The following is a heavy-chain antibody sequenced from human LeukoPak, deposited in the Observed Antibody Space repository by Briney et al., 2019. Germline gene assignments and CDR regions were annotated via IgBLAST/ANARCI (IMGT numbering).Heavy chain of an antibody. CDR1: GYTFTSYG. J-gene: IGHJ4*02. CDR2: ISAYKGNT. D-gene: IGHD2-21*02. Sequence: ASVKVSCKASGYTFTSYGISWVRQAPGQGLEWVGWISAYKGNTNYAQKFQGRVAMTRNTSITTAYMDVSSLTSEDTAVYYCARGTALSSPLEYWGQGTLVTVSS. V-gene: IGHV1-18*01. CDR3: ARGTALSSPLEY.